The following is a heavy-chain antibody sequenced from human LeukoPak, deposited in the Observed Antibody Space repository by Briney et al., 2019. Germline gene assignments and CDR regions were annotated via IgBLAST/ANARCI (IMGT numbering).Heavy chain of an antibody. Sequence: SETLSLTCTVSGGSISSYYWSWIRQPPGKGLEWIGYIYYSGSTNYNPSLKSRVTISVDTSKNQFSLKLSSVTAADTAVYYCASVPGGSNFDCWGQGTLVTVSS. CDR1: GGSISSYY. V-gene: IGHV4-59*01. D-gene: IGHD3-16*01. J-gene: IGHJ4*02. CDR2: IYYSGST. CDR3: ASVPGGSNFDC.